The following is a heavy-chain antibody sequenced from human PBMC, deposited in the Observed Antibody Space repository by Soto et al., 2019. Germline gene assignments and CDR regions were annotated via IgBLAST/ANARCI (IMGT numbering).Heavy chain of an antibody. CDR1: GGSVSSGSYY. CDR3: ATATGAVAGPRYYGMDV. V-gene: IGHV4-61*01. D-gene: IGHD6-19*01. Sequence: SETLSLTCTVSGGSVSSGSYYWSWIRQPPGKGLEWIGYLYYSGSTNYNPSLKSQVTISVDTSKNQFSLKLSSVTAADTAVYYCATATGAVAGPRYYGMDVWGQGTTVTVSS. J-gene: IGHJ6*02. CDR2: LYYSGST.